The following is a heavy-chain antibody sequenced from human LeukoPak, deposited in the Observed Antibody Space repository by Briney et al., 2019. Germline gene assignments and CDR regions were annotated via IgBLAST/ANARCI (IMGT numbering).Heavy chain of an antibody. CDR2: ITSSSSYI. V-gene: IGHV3-21*01. Sequence: GGSLRLSCAASGFTFSSYTMNWVRQAPGKGPEWVSSITSSSSYIYYADSVKGRFTISRDNARNSLYLQMNSLRAEDTAVYYCARESGYKGLGFDYWGQGTLVTVSS. D-gene: IGHD5-12*01. J-gene: IGHJ4*02. CDR1: GFTFSSYT. CDR3: ARESGYKGLGFDY.